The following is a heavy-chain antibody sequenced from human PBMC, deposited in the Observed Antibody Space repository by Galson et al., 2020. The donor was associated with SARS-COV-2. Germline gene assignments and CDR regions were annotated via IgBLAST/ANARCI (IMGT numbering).Heavy chain of an antibody. V-gene: IGHV1-24*01. D-gene: IGHD4-17*01. CDR2: FDPEDGET. CDR3: ATGPQSHGDPANWFDP. J-gene: IGHJ5*02. Sequence: ASVKVSCKVSGYTLTELSMHWVRQAPGKGLEWMGGFDPEDGETIYAQKFQGRVTMTEDTSTDTAYMELSSLRSEDTAVYYCATGPQSHGDPANWFDPGGQGTLVTVSA. CDR1: GYTLTELS.